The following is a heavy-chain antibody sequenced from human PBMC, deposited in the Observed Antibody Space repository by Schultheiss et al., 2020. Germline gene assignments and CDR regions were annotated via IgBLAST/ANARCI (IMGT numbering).Heavy chain of an antibody. CDR3: ATVSGTPLYFDY. CDR2: INPSGGST. Sequence: ASVKVSCKASGYTFTSYYMHWVRQAPGQGLEWMGIINPSGGSTSYAQKFQGRVTMTRDTSTSTVYMELSSLRSEDTAVYYCATVSGTPLYFDYWGQGTLVTVSS. J-gene: IGHJ4*02. V-gene: IGHV1-46*01. CDR1: GYTFTSYY. D-gene: IGHD3-3*01.